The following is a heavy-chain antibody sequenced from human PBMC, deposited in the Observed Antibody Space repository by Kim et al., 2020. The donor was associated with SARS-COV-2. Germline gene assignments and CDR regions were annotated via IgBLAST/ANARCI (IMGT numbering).Heavy chain of an antibody. D-gene: IGHD5-18*01. CDR3: AREADTAMVWDN. V-gene: IGHV1-69*06. CDR1: GGTFSSYA. CDR2: IIPIFGTA. Sequence: SVKVSCKASGGTFSSYAISWVRQAPGQGLEWMGGIIPIFGTANYPQKFQGRVTITADKSTSTAYMELSSLRSEDTAVYDCAREADTAMVWDNWGQGTLVTVSS. J-gene: IGHJ4*02.